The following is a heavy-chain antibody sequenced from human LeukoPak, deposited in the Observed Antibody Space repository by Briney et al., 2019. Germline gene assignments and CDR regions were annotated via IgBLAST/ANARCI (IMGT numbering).Heavy chain of an antibody. Sequence: EASVKVSCKASGYTFTSYGINWVRQAPGQGLEWMGWISAYNGNTDYAQKLQGRVAMTTDTSTSTAYMELRSLRSDDTAVYYCARPWGAGYSSSGFDYWGQGTLVAVSS. D-gene: IGHD6-13*01. CDR2: ISAYNGNT. CDR1: GYTFTSYG. V-gene: IGHV1-18*01. CDR3: ARPWGAGYSSSGFDY. J-gene: IGHJ4*02.